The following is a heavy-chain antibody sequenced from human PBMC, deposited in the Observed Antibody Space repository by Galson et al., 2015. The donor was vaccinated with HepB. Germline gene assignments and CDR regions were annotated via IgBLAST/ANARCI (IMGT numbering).Heavy chain of an antibody. CDR1: GFTFSDYY. J-gene: IGHJ4*02. Sequence: SLRLSCAASGFTFSDYYMSWIRQAPGKGLEWISYISSSSTYTDYADSVKGRFTISRDNAKNSLYLQLTSLRAEDTAVYYCAAGPPDYYDSSESYPNDFANWGQGALVTVSS. CDR2: ISSSSTYT. V-gene: IGHV3-11*06. D-gene: IGHD3-22*01. CDR3: AAGPPDYYDSSESYPNDFAN.